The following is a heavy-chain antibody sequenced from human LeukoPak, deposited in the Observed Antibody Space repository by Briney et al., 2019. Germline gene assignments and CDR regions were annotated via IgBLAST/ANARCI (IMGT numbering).Heavy chain of an antibody. Sequence: PGGSLRLSCAASGFTFSSYAMSWVRQAPGKGLEWVSAISGSGGSTYYADSVKGRFTISRDNSKNTLYLQMDSLRGEDTAIYYCAKNGRNYFASGSFPALQYWGQGTLITVSS. CDR3: AKNGRNYFASGSFPALQY. CDR1: GFTFSSYA. D-gene: IGHD3-10*01. J-gene: IGHJ4*02. CDR2: ISGSGGST. V-gene: IGHV3-23*01.